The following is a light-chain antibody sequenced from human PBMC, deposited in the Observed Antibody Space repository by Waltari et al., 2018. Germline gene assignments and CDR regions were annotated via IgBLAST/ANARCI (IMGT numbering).Light chain of an antibody. J-gene: IGLJ3*02. CDR1: SSDVGFYTY. Sequence: QSALTQPASVSGSPGQSITISCTGTSSDVGFYTYVSWYQQHPGKAPKLMIYDVSERPSGVSNRFSGTKSGNTASLTISGLQAEDRGDYYCNSYAGSSSWVFGGGTKLTVL. V-gene: IGLV2-14*01. CDR3: NSYAGSSSWV. CDR2: DVS.